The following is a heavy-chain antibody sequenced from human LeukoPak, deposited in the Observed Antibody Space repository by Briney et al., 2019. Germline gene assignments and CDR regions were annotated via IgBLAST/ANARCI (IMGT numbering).Heavy chain of an antibody. CDR1: GYTFTNYY. Sequence: ASVKVSCKASGYTFTNYYIHWVRQAPGQGLEWMGIINPTGGSTTYAQKFQGRVTMTSDTSTSTVYMDLSSLRFEDTAVYYCARANFEAVAGTYRYYGMDVWGQGTTVTVSS. J-gene: IGHJ6*02. D-gene: IGHD6-19*01. CDR2: INPTGGST. CDR3: ARANFEAVAGTYRYYGMDV. V-gene: IGHV1-46*01.